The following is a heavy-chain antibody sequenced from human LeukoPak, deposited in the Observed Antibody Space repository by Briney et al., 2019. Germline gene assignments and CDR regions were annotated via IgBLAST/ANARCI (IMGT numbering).Heavy chain of an antibody. CDR3: AKDSSGYRGVNYFDY. V-gene: IGHV3-33*06. Sequence: QPGRSLRLSCAASGFTFSSYGMHWVRQAPGKGLEWVAVIWYDGSNKYYADSVNGRFTISRDNSKNTLYLQMNRLRAEDTAVYYCAKDSSGYRGVNYFDYWGQGTLVTVSS. CDR2: IWYDGSNK. D-gene: IGHD3-22*01. J-gene: IGHJ4*02. CDR1: GFTFSSYG.